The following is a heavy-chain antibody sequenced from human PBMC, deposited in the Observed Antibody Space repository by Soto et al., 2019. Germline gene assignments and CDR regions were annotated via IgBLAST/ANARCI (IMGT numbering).Heavy chain of an antibody. Sequence: LRLSCAASGFTFSSSAISWVRQAPGKGLEWVSAVSANGQGIYYADSVRGRFTVSRDNSKNTVFLHMDSLSAEDTAVYYCAKDRHYPRDYFHYWGQGTLVTVSS. CDR2: VSANGQGI. CDR1: GFTFSSSA. CDR3: AKDRHYPRDYFHY. D-gene: IGHD3-10*01. J-gene: IGHJ4*02. V-gene: IGHV3-23*01.